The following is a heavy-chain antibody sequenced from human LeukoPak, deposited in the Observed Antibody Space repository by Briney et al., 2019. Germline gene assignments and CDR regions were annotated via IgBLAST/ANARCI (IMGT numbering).Heavy chain of an antibody. CDR1: GFTFSSYA. CDR3: AKGSLPPRAVYYYMDV. J-gene: IGHJ6*03. CDR2: ISGSGGST. V-gene: IGHV3-23*01. Sequence: GGSLRLSCAASGFTFSSYAMSWVRQAPGKGLEWVSAISGSGGSTYYADSVKGRFTISRDNSKNTLYLQMNSLRAEDTAVYYCAKGSLPPRAVYYYMDVWGKGTTVTVSS.